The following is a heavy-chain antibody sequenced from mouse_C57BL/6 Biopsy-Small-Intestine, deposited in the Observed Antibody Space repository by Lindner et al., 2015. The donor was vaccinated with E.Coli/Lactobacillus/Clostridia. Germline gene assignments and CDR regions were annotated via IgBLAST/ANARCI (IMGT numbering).Heavy chain of an antibody. CDR3: ARYPYYTNPYAMDY. Sequence: VQLQESGPELVKPGASVKISCKASGYAFSSSWMNWVKQRPGKGLEWIGRIFPGDGDTNYNGKFKGKATLTADKSSSTAYMQLSSLTSEDSAVYFCARYPYYTNPYAMDYWGQGTSVTVSS. J-gene: IGHJ4*01. V-gene: IGHV1-82*01. CDR1: GYAFSSSW. D-gene: IGHD1-1*01. CDR2: IFPGDGDT.